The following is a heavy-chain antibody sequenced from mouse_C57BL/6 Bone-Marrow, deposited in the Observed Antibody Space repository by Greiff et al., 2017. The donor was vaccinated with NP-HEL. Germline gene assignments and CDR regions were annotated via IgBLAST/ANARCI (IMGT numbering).Heavy chain of an antibody. CDR3: ARSIAVTTRAY. D-gene: IGHD2-1*01. CDR2: INPSTGGP. V-gene: IGHV1-43*01. J-gene: IGHJ3*01. CDR1: GYSFTGYY. Sequence: VQLQQPGPELVKPGASVKISCKASGYSFTGYYMHWVKQSPEKSLEWIGEINPSTGGPSSNQKFKGTATLTVDKSSSTAYMQLKSLPSEASAVLGYARSIAVTTRAYWGQGTLVTVSA.